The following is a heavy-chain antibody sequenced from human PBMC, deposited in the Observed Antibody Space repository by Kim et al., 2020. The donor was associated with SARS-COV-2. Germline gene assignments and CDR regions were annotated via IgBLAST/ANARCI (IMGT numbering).Heavy chain of an antibody. CDR2: MNPNSGNT. V-gene: IGHV1-8*01. CDR3: ARGRFIWDPEGY. D-gene: IGHD3-16*01. CDR1: GYTFTSYD. J-gene: IGHJ4*02. Sequence: ASVKVSCKASGYTFTSYDINWVRQATGQGLEWMGWMNPNSGNTGYAQKFQGRVTMTRNTSISTAYMELSSLRSEDTAVYYCARGRFIWDPEGYWGQGTLVTVSS.